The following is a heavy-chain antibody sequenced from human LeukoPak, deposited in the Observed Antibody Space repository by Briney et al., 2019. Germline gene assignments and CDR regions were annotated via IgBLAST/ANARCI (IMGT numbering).Heavy chain of an antibody. CDR1: GGSISSYY. CDR2: IYYSGST. V-gene: IGHV4-59*01. Sequence: SETLSLTCTVSGGSISSYYWSWIRQPPGKGLEWIGYIYYSGSTNYNLSLKSRVTISVDTSKNQFSLKLSSVTAADTAVYYCATGEYQLLAHYFDYWGQGTLVTVSS. D-gene: IGHD2-2*01. J-gene: IGHJ4*02. CDR3: ATGEYQLLAHYFDY.